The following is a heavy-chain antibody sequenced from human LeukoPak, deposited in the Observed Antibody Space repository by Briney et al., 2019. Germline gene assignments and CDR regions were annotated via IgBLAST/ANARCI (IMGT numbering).Heavy chain of an antibody. V-gene: IGHV3-23*01. J-gene: IGHJ4*02. Sequence: PGGSLRLSCAASGFTFSSYAMSWIRQAPGKGLEWVSIISGSGRDTHYADSVKGRLTISRDNSKNMLYLQLNSLRAEDTAVYFCAKELTSVPAVGNYFDYWGRGTLVTVSS. CDR2: ISGSGRDT. CDR3: AKELTSVPAVGNYFDY. CDR1: GFTFSSYA. D-gene: IGHD2-2*01.